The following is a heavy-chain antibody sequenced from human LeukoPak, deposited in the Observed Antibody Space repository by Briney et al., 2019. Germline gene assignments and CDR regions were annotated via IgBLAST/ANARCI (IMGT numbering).Heavy chain of an antibody. V-gene: IGHV4-39*07. Sequence: PSETLSLTCTVSGGSISSSTYYWGWIRQPPGKGLEWIGNIYHSGRTHYNPSLKSRVTIFVDTSKNQFSLKLSSVTAADTAVYYCARVGRDLGPLTWFDPWGQGTLVTVSS. CDR1: GGSISSSTYY. CDR3: ARVGRDLGPLTWFDP. D-gene: IGHD3-10*01. J-gene: IGHJ5*02. CDR2: IYHSGRT.